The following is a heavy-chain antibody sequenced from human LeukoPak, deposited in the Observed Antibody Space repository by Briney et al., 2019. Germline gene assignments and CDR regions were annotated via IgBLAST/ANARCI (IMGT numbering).Heavy chain of an antibody. CDR2: IVGSGGIT. Sequence: GGSLRLSCEASGFTFGSYAMYWVRQAPGKGLEWVSGIVGSGGITQYADSVKGRFTISRDNSKNTLYLQMNSLRVEDTAVYYCAKTPRYCSSNTCYAGYFQHWGQGTLVTVSS. CDR1: GFTFGSYA. J-gene: IGHJ1*01. V-gene: IGHV3-23*01. CDR3: AKTPRYCSSNTCYAGYFQH. D-gene: IGHD2-2*01.